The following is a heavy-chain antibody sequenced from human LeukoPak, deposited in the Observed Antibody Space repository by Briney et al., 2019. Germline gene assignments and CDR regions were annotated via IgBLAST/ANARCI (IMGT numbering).Heavy chain of an antibody. CDR3: ARPNYYDSSGLWFFDY. D-gene: IGHD3-22*01. J-gene: IGHJ4*02. V-gene: IGHV4-39*01. CDR2: IYYSGST. Sequence: SETLSLTCTVSGGSISSSSYYWGWIRQPPGKGLEWIGSIYYSGSTYYNPSLKSRVTISVDTSKNQFSLKLSSVTAADTAVYYCARPNYYDSSGLWFFDYWGQGTLVTASS. CDR1: GGSISSSSYY.